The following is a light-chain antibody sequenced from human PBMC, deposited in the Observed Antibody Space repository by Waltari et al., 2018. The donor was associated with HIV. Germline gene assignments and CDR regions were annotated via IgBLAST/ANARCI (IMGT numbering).Light chain of an antibody. CDR3: YSTDSSGNYVV. CDR2: EDS. V-gene: IGLV3-10*01. Sequence: SYELTQPPSVSVSPGQTARITCSGDALPKKYAYWYQQTSGQAPMLGIYEDSKRPSGIPGRFSGSSSGTMATLTISGAQVEDEADYYCYSTDSSGNYVVFGGGTKLTVL. CDR1: ALPKKY. J-gene: IGLJ2*01.